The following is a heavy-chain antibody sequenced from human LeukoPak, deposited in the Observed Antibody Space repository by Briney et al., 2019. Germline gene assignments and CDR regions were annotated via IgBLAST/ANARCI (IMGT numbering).Heavy chain of an antibody. D-gene: IGHD3-10*01. J-gene: IGHJ5*02. Sequence: ASVKVSCKASGYTFTGYYMHWVRRAPGQGLEWMGWINPNSGGTNYAQKFQGRVTMTRDTSISTAYMELSRLRSDDTAVYYCARADGYYGSGKGWFDPWGQGALVTVSS. CDR3: ARADGYYGSGKGWFDP. V-gene: IGHV1-2*02. CDR1: GYTFTGYY. CDR2: INPNSGGT.